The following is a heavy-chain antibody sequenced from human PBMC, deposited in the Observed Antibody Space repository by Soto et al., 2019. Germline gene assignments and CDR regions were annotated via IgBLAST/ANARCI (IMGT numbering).Heavy chain of an antibody. D-gene: IGHD3-9*01. V-gene: IGHV1-8*01. J-gene: IGHJ6*03. Sequence: ASVKVSCKASGYTFTSYYINWVRHATGQGLEWMGWMNPNSGNTGYAQKFQGRVTMTRNTSISTAYMELSSLRSEDTAVYYCARSQVRYFDVAYYMDVWGKGTTVTVSS. CDR3: ARSQVRYFDVAYYMDV. CDR2: MNPNSGNT. CDR1: GYTFTSYY.